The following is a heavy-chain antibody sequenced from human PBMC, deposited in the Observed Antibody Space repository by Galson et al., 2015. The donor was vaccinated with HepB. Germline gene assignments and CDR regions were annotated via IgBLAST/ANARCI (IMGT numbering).Heavy chain of an antibody. CDR3: ARDLSPEWELLKAPFDI. D-gene: IGHD1-26*01. CDR2: ISSSSSTI. V-gene: IGHV3-48*02. CDR1: GFTFSSYS. J-gene: IGHJ3*02. Sequence: SLRLSCAASGFTFSSYSMNWVRQAPGKGLEWVSYISSSSSTIYYADSVKGRSTISRDNAKNSLYLQMNSLRDEDTAVYYCARDLSPEWELLKAPFDIWGQGTMVTVSS.